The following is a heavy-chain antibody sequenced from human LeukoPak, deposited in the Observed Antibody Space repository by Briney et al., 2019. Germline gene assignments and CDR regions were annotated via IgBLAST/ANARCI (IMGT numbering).Heavy chain of an antibody. CDR2: ISSTSSTI. J-gene: IGHJ4*02. Sequence: GGPLRLSCAASGFTFSSYWMHWGRQAPGKGLEWVSYISSTSSTIYYADSVKGRFTISRDNAKNSLYLQMDSLRDEDTAVYYCASSKGYSYGYGYWGQGTLVTVSS. D-gene: IGHD5-18*01. CDR1: GFTFSSYW. CDR3: ASSKGYSYGYGY. V-gene: IGHV3-48*02.